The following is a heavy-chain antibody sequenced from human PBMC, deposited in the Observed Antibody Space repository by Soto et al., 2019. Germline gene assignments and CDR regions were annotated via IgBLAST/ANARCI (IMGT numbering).Heavy chain of an antibody. V-gene: IGHV3-23*01. CDR1: GFTFSSYA. J-gene: IGHJ4*02. CDR3: PRRGSSSYVCD. D-gene: IGHD6-13*01. CDR2: ISGSGGST. Sequence: EVQLLESGGGLVQPGGSLRLSCAASGFTFSSYAMRWVRQAPGKGLEWVSAISGSGGSTYNADSVKGRFTISRDNSKNTLYLQKNSRRAADTAVYYCPRRGSSSYVCDWGQGALVTVSS.